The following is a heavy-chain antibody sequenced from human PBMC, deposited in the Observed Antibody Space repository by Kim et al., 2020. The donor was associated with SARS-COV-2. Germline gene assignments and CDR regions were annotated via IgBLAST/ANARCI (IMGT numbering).Heavy chain of an antibody. D-gene: IGHD5-18*01. CDR3: TTRIHSHFDY. Sequence: TQYADSVKGRFTITRDNSKNTVYLQMHSLRAEDTAIYYCTTRIHSHFDYWGQGTLVTVSS. V-gene: IGHV3-23*01. CDR2: T. J-gene: IGHJ4*02.